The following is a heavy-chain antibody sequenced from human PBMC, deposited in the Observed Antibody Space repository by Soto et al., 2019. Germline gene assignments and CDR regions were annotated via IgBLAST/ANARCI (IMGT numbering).Heavy chain of an antibody. J-gene: IGHJ6*02. CDR3: ARDYGSGIGHYYYGMDV. D-gene: IGHD3-10*01. CDR1: GGSISSYY. CDR2: IYYSGST. Sequence: SETLSLTCTVSGGSISSYYWSWIRQPPGKGLEWIGYIYYSGSTNYNPSLKSRVTISVNTSKNQFSLKLSSVTAADTAVYYCARDYGSGIGHYYYGMDVWGQGTTVTV. V-gene: IGHV4-59*01.